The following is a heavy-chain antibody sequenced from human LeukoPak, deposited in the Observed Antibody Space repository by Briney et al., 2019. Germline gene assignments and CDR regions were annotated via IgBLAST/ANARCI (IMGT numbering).Heavy chain of an antibody. V-gene: IGHV4-4*07. Sequence: SETLSLTCTVLGDSISNYYWSWLRQPAGKGLEWIGRFYSSGNVKYDSSLQSRVIVSVDTSKNQFSLKLTSVTAADTAVYYCARDSGRIAAVGTTHYYGMDVWGPGTTVTVSS. CDR1: GDSISNYY. J-gene: IGHJ6*02. D-gene: IGHD6-13*01. CDR3: ARDSGRIAAVGTTHYYGMDV. CDR2: FYSSGNV.